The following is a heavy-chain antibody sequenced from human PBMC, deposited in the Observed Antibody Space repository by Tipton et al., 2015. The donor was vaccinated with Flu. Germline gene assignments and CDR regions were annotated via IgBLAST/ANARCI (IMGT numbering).Heavy chain of an antibody. J-gene: IGHJ4*02. CDR1: GESITSTSYY. D-gene: IGHD4-17*01. V-gene: IGHV4-39*07. CDR2: FYYTGDT. Sequence: TLSLTCIVSGESITSTSYYWGWIRQPPGKGLEWIGSFYYTGDTFYKPSLKSRVTMSIDTSKNQFSLNLTSVTAADTAVYYCARDREDGDYSDYWGQGTLVTVSS. CDR3: ARDREDGDYSDY.